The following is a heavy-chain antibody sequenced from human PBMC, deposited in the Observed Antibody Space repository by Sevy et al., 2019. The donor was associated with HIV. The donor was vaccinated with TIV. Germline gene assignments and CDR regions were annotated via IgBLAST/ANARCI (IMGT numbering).Heavy chain of an antibody. V-gene: IGHV1-18*01. Sequence: ASVMVSCKASGYTFTSYGINWVRQAPGQGLEWMGWISAYSGNTNYAQNLQGRVTMTTDTFTSTAYMELRSLTSDDTAVYYCARDQYDSSGYYYSYYGMDVWGQGTTVTVSS. CDR1: GYTFTSYG. J-gene: IGHJ6*02. D-gene: IGHD3-22*01. CDR3: ARDQYDSSGYYYSYYGMDV. CDR2: ISAYSGNT.